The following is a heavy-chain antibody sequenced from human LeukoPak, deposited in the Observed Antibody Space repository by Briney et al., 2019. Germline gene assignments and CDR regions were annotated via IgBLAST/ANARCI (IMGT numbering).Heavy chain of an antibody. CDR2: INPNSGDT. CDR3: ARDRHWNQGNFDY. J-gene: IGHJ4*02. D-gene: IGHD1-1*01. V-gene: IGHV1-2*02. Sequence: ASVKVSFKASGYTITGYYIHWVRQAPGQGLEWVGWINPNSGDTNYAQKFQGRVTMTRDTSINTAFMELSRLRSDDTAVYYCARDRHWNQGNFDYWGQGTLVTVSS. CDR1: GYTITGYY.